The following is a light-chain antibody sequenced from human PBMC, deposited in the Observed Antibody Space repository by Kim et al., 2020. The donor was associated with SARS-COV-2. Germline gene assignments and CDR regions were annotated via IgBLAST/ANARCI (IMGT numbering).Light chain of an antibody. CDR3: QQYHLYSRS. CDR2: DAS. CDR1: QSISTW. V-gene: IGKV1-5*01. Sequence: DIQMTQSPSTLSASVGDRVTITCRASQSISTWLAWYQQKPGKAPKLLIYDASRLESGVPSRFSGSGSGTEFTLTISSLQPYDFATYSCQQYHLYSRSSGQGTKLEI. J-gene: IGKJ2*01.